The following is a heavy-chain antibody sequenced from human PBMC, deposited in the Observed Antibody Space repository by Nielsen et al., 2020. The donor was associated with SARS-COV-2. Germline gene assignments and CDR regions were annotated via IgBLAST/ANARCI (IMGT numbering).Heavy chain of an antibody. CDR2: ISGSGGST. V-gene: IGHV3-23*01. Sequence: GGSLRLSCAASGFTFSSYAMNWVRQAPGKGLEWVSTISGSGGSTYYADSVKGRFTISRDNSKNTLYLQMNSLRPEDTAVYYCARDNDFWSGYYLDYWGQGTLVTVSS. CDR3: ARDNDFWSGYYLDY. D-gene: IGHD3-3*01. CDR1: GFTFSSYA. J-gene: IGHJ4*02.